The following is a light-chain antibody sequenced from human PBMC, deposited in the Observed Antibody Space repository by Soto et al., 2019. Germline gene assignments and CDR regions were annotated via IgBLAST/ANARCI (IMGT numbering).Light chain of an antibody. J-gene: IGLJ1*01. CDR1: SSDVGTYDD. V-gene: IGLV2-14*01. Sequence: QSALTQPASVSASPGQSITISFTGTSSDVGTYDDVSWYRQHPGKGPKLLIYEVTNRPSGVSNRFSGSKSGNTASLTISGLQAEDEADYYCSSYTISSTYVFGSGTKLTVL. CDR3: SSYTISSTYV. CDR2: EVT.